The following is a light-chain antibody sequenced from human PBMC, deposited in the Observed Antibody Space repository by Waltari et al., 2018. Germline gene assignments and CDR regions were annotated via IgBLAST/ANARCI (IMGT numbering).Light chain of an antibody. CDR2: GAS. CDR1: QSVSSN. V-gene: IGKV3-15*01. Sequence: EIVMTQSPATLSLSPGERATLSCRASQSVSSNLAWYQQKPGQAPRLLIYGASTRAAGIPARFSGSGSGTEFSLTISSMQYEDFAVYYCQQYNNWPPRYTFGQGTKLEIK. CDR3: QQYNNWPPRYT. J-gene: IGKJ2*01.